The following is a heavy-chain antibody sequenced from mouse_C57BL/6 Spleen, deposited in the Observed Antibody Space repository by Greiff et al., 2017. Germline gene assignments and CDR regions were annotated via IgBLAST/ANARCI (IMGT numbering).Heavy chain of an antibody. CDR1: GYTFTSYW. D-gene: IGHD2-5*01. CDR2: IDPSDSYT. V-gene: IGHV1-50*01. CDR3: ARRGYSNSAWFAY. J-gene: IGHJ3*01. Sequence: QVQLQQSGAELVKPGASVKLSCKASGYTFTSYWMQWVKQRPGQGLEWIGEIDPSDSYTNYNQKFKGKATLTVDTSSSTAYMQLSSLTSGDSAVYYCARRGYSNSAWFAYWGQGTLVTVSA.